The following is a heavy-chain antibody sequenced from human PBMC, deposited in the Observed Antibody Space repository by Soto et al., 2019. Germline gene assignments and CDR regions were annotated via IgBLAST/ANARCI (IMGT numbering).Heavy chain of an antibody. J-gene: IGHJ4*02. Sequence: GGSLRLSCAASGFTFSSYAMSWVRQAPGKGLEWVSAISGSGGSTYYADSVKGRFTISRDNSKNTLYLQMNSLRAEDTAVYYCVNDGYSGSRFRKNRFDYWGQGTLVTVSS. CDR1: GFTFSSYA. CDR3: VNDGYSGSRFRKNRFDY. V-gene: IGHV3-23*01. D-gene: IGHD1-26*01. CDR2: ISGSGGST.